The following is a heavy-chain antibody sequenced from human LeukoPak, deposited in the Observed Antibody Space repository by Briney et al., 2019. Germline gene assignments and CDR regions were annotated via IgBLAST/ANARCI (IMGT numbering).Heavy chain of an antibody. Sequence: GESLKISCKGSGYSFTSFWIGWVRQMPGKGLEWMGVIYPGDSDTRYSPSFQGQVTISADKSINTAYLQWSSLKASDTAMYYCATALFSSTWYAGSDYWGLGTLVTVPS. CDR3: ATALFSSTWYAGSDY. V-gene: IGHV5-51*01. J-gene: IGHJ4*02. CDR2: IYPGDSDT. CDR1: GYSFTSFW. D-gene: IGHD6-13*01.